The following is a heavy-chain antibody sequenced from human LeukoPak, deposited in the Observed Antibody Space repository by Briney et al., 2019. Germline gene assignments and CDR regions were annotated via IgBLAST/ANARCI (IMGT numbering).Heavy chain of an antibody. J-gene: IGHJ3*02. CDR1: GFTFSSYS. Sequence: PGGSLRLSCGASGFTFSSYSMNWVRQAPGKGLEWVSSISSSSSYIYYADSVKGRFTISRDNAKNSLYLQMNSLRAEDTAVYYCARERSYGSNDAFDIWGQGTMVTVSS. CDR2: ISSSSSYI. D-gene: IGHD5-18*01. V-gene: IGHV3-21*01. CDR3: ARERSYGSNDAFDI.